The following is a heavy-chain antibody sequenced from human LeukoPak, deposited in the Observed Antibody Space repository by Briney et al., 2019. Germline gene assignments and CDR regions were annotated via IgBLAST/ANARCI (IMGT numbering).Heavy chain of an antibody. CDR3: SRGLYDFSTGSESFDS. CDR2: IYHRGST. J-gene: IGHJ4*02. D-gene: IGHD3-3*01. CDR1: GGSISSGGSS. Sequence: PSQTLSLTCAVSGGSISSGGSSWCWIRQPPGKGLEWIGYIYHRGSTYYNPSLKSRVTISIDTSKNQFSLKLTSVTAADTAVYYCSRGLYDFSTGSESFDSWGQGTLVTVSS. V-gene: IGHV4-30-2*01.